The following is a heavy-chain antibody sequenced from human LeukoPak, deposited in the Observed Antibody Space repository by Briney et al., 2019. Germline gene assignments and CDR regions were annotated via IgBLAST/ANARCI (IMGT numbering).Heavy chain of an antibody. Sequence: SETLSLTCAVYGGSFSGYYWGWIRQPPGKGLEWIGEINHSGSTNYNPSLQSRVTISVDTSKNQFSLKLSSVTAADTAVYYCARTTEAHSWRTRYYDYYMDVWGKGTTVTVSS. D-gene: IGHD6-13*01. V-gene: IGHV4-34*01. CDR1: GGSFSGYY. CDR2: INHSGST. J-gene: IGHJ6*03. CDR3: ARTTEAHSWRTRYYDYYMDV.